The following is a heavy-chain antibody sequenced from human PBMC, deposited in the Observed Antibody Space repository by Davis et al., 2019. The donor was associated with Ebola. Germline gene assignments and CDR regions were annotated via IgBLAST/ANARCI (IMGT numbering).Heavy chain of an antibody. V-gene: IGHV3-74*01. D-gene: IGHD6-19*01. CDR1: GFTFSRST. CDR3: ARVSRKISTGWYRFDAFVI. J-gene: IGHJ3*02. Sequence: HTGGSLRLSCAASGFTFSRSTMNCVRHAPWNGLVWVSRINSDGSNKNYADSVKGRFTISRDNAKNSLYLQMNSLRAEDKAVYYCARVSRKISTGWYRFDAFVIWGQGTLVTVSS. CDR2: INSDGSNK.